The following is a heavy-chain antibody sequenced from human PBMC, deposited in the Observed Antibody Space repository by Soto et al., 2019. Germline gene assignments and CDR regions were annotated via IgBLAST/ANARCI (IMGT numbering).Heavy chain of an antibody. Sequence: QLQLQESGPGLVKPSETLSLTCTVSGGSISSSTYHWGWIRPPPGKGLERIGSTYYSGSTYYNPSLKSRVTISVDTSKNQFSLKLSSVTAADTAVYYCARLLNDGVVAAFDYWGQGTLVTVSS. CDR1: GGSISSSTYH. CDR2: TYYSGST. J-gene: IGHJ4*02. CDR3: ARLLNDGVVAAFDY. V-gene: IGHV4-39*01. D-gene: IGHD2-15*01.